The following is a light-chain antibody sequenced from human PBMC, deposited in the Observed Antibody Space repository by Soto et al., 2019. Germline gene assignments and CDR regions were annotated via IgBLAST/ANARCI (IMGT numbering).Light chain of an antibody. CDR3: QQYDYWPRT. V-gene: IGKV3-15*01. CDR1: QSISSS. J-gene: IGKJ1*01. Sequence: EIVMTQSPVTLSVSPGERVTLSCRASQSISSSKLAWYQQNPGQAPRLLMYGASNRATGIPARFSGSGSGTEFTLTISSLQSEDFAVYYCQQYDYWPRTFGQGTKVDI. CDR2: GAS.